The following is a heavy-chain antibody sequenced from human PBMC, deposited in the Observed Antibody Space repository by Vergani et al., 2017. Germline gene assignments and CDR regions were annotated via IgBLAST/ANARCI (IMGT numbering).Heavy chain of an antibody. Sequence: QVQLVQSGAEVKKPGASGKVSCKASGYTFTSYYMHWVRQAPGQGLEWMGIINPSGGSTSYAQKFQGRVTMTRDTSTSTVYMELSSLRSEDTAVYYCARDLGDYXDSSGYSKADAFDIWGQGTLVTVSS. CDR3: ARDLGDYXDSSGYSKADAFDI. D-gene: IGHD3-22*01. V-gene: IGHV1-46*03. CDR1: GYTFTSYY. CDR2: INPSGGST. J-gene: IGHJ4*02.